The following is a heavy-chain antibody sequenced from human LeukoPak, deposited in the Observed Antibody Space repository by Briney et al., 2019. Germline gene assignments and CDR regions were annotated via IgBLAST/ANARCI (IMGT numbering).Heavy chain of an antibody. CDR1: GFTFSSYW. Sequence: GGSLRLSCAASGFTFSSYWMSWVRQAPGKGLEWVANIKQDGSEKFYVDSVKGRFTISRDNAKSSLYLQMNSLRAEDTAVYYCATNWNYRFDYWGQGTLVAVSS. V-gene: IGHV3-7*01. CDR2: IKQDGSEK. CDR3: ATNWNYRFDY. D-gene: IGHD1-7*01. J-gene: IGHJ4*02.